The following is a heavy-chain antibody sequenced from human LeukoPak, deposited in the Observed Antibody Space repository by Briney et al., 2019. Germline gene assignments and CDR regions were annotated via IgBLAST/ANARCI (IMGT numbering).Heavy chain of an antibody. Sequence: SETLSLTCTVSGGSISSYYWSWIRQPPGKGLEWIGYIYYSGSTNYNPSLKSRVTISVDTSKNQFSLKLSSVTAADTAVYYCARDRNYWGQGTLVTVSS. CDR1: GGSISSYY. V-gene: IGHV4-59*01. J-gene: IGHJ4*02. CDR3: ARDRNY. CDR2: IYYSGST.